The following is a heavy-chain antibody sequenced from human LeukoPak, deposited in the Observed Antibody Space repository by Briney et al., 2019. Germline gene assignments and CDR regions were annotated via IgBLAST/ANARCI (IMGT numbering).Heavy chain of an antibody. J-gene: IGHJ3*01. D-gene: IGHD3/OR15-3a*01. CDR2: IYGSGGT. CDR3: ARNRTSYYGEIPFDV. Sequence: PSEALSLTCSVSGGAISNFYWSCIRQSAGEGLEWIGQIYGSGGTNYNPSLKSRVTMSTDKSKNQISLTLTSVTAADTAVYYCARNRTSYYGEIPFDVWGQGTMVTVPS. CDR1: GGAISNFY. V-gene: IGHV4-4*07.